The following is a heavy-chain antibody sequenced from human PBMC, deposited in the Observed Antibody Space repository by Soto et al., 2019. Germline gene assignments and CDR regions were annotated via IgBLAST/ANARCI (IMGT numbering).Heavy chain of an antibody. CDR3: ARVRVLRFLEWLIHDY. V-gene: IGHV4-34*01. J-gene: IGHJ4*02. CDR1: GGSFSGYY. D-gene: IGHD3-3*01. CDR2: INHSGST. Sequence: QVQLQQWGAGLLKPSETLSLTCAVYGGSFSGYYWSWIRQPPGKGLEWIGEINHSGSTNYNPSLKGRVTISVDTSKNQFSLKLSSVTAADTAVYYCARVRVLRFLEWLIHDYWGQGTLVTVSS.